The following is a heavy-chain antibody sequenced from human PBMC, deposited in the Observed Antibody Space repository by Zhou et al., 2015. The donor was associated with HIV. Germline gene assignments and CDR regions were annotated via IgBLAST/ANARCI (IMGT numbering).Heavy chain of an antibody. CDR2: IVPFFGAA. V-gene: IGHV1-69*01. CDR1: GGTFSTYA. D-gene: IGHD7-27*01. J-gene: IGHJ2*01. CDR3: AREGWGSWYFDL. Sequence: QVQLVQSGAEVKKPGSSVNVSCKAFGGTFSTYAINWVRQAPGQGLEWMGGIVPFFGAANYAQKFQGRVTITADESTSTVYMDLSSLRSEDTAAYYCAREGWGSWYFDLWGRGTLVSVSS.